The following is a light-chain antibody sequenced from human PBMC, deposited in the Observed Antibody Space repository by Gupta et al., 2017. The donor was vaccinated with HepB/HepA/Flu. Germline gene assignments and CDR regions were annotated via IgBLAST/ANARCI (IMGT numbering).Light chain of an antibody. V-gene: IGKV1-17*01. J-gene: IGKJ1*01. CDR3: QHQNSSPLP. CDR1: QGIRNA. CDR2: AAS. Sequence: DIQMTQSPFSLSASLGDRVTITCRASQGIRNALGWYQQKPGKAPKRLIYAASRVQRGVPSRFSGSGCGTEFTITISSQQPEDFANYYCQHQNSSPLPFGQGTKVEIK.